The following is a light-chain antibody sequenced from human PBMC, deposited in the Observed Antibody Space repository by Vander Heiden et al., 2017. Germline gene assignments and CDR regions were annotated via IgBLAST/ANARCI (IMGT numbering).Light chain of an antibody. CDR3: QQLSNWPPST. V-gene: IGKV3-11*01. CDR2: DAS. Sequence: EIVLTQSPATMSVSPGERATLSCRASQSVSSYLAWYQQKPCQAPRLLIYDASNRATGIPARFSGSASGTDFTLTISSLEPEDFAVYYCQQLSNWPPSTFGQGTKLEIK. CDR1: QSVSSY. J-gene: IGKJ2*01.